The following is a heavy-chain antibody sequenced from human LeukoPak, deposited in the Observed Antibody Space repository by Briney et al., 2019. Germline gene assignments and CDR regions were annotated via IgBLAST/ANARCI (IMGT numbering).Heavy chain of an antibody. CDR3: VRHISTNTGYFDS. D-gene: IGHD5-24*01. J-gene: IGHJ4*02. CDR2: VYYDGTS. Sequence: SETLSLTCTVSGGSINSHSYYWGWIRQPPGKGLEWIGSVYYDGTSYSNPSLKTRVGVFVDTSRDQFSLDLDFVTAADSALYYCVRHISTNTGYFDSCGQGTLVSVSS. CDR1: GGSINSHSYY. V-gene: IGHV4-39*01.